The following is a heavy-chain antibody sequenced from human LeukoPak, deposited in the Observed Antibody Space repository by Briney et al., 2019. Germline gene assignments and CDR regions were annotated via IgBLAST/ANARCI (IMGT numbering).Heavy chain of an antibody. J-gene: IGHJ4*02. V-gene: IGHV1-8*03. D-gene: IGHD5-18*01. CDR3: AKRGSSYGEFDY. Sequence: ASVKVSCKASGYTFTSYDINWVRQATGQGLEWMGWMNPNSGNTGYAQKFQGRVTITRNTSISTAYMELSSLRSEDTAVYYCAKRGSSYGEFDYWGQGTLVTVSS. CDR1: GYTFTSYD. CDR2: MNPNSGNT.